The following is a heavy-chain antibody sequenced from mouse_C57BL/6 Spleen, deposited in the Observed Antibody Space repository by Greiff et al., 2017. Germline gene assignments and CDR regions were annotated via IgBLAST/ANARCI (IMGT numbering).Heavy chain of an antibody. CDR1: GYTFTDYY. V-gene: IGHV1-19*01. J-gene: IGHJ2*01. D-gene: IGHD4-1*01. CDR3: AILALDY. CDR2: INPSDGGT. Sequence: VQLQQPGPVLVKPGASVKMSCKASGYTFTDYYMNWVKQSHGKSLEWIGVINPSDGGTNYNQKFKGKATLTVDKSSSTAYMQLSSLTSEDSAVYYCAILALDYWGTGTTLTVSS.